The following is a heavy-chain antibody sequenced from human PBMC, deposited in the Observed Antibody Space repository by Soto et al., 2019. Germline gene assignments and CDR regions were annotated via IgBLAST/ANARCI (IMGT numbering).Heavy chain of an antibody. V-gene: IGHV3-9*01. Sequence: EVQLVESGGRLVQPGRSLRLSCVGTGLNFDDFAMHWVRQAPGKGLEWVSGITWNSRVLAYADSVKGRFTISRDNARNSLYLQKDSLRDEDTALYYGAKGRYEFWSPYYFDSWGQGTLVTVSS. CDR2: ITWNSRVL. J-gene: IGHJ4*02. D-gene: IGHD3-3*01. CDR1: GLNFDDFA. CDR3: AKGRYEFWSPYYFDS.